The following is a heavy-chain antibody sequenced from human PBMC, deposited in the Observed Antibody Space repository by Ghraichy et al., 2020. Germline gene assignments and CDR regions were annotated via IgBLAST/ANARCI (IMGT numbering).Heavy chain of an antibody. CDR3: AREMGGKARRSWDY. V-gene: IGHV3-30*04. J-gene: IGHJ4*02. D-gene: IGHD4-23*01. CDR1: GFTFSSYA. CDR2: ISYDGSNK. Sequence: GGSLRLSCAASGFTFSSYAMHWVRQAPGKGLEWVTVISYDGSNKYYADSVKGRFTISRDNSKNTLYLQMNSLRAEDTAVYYCAREMGGKARRSWDYWGQGTLVTVSS.